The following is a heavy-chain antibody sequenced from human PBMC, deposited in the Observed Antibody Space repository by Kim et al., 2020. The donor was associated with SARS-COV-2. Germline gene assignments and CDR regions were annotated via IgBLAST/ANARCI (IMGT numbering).Heavy chain of an antibody. Sequence: SVKVSCKASGGTFSSYAISWVRQAPGQGLEWMGGIIPIFGTANYAQKFQGRVTITADESTSTAYMELSSLSSEDTAVYYCARDPSRGIAAAGTESYYYYGMDVWGQGTTVTVSS. D-gene: IGHD6-13*01. V-gene: IGHV1-69*13. CDR1: GGTFSSYA. CDR2: IIPIFGTA. J-gene: IGHJ6*02. CDR3: ARDPSRGIAAAGTESYYYYGMDV.